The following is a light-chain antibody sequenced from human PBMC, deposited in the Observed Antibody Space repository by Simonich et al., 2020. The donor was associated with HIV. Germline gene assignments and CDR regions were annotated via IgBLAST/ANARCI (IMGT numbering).Light chain of an antibody. J-gene: IGKJ1*01. CDR3: QHYYSTPPT. Sequence: DIVMTQSPDSLAVSLGERATINCKSSQSVLYSSNHKNYLAWYQQKPGQPPKLLIYWASTRESGVPDRFRGSGSGTDFTLTISSLQAEDVAVYYCQHYYSTPPTFGQGTKVEIK. CDR2: WAS. CDR1: QSVLYSSNHKNY. V-gene: IGKV4-1*01.